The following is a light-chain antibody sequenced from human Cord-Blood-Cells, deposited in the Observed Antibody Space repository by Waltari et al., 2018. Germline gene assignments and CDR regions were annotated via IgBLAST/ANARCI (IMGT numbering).Light chain of an antibody. CDR2: QDS. CDR1: KLGDKY. V-gene: IGLV3-1*01. J-gene: IGLJ2*01. CDR3: QAWDSSGV. Sequence: SYELTQPPSVSVSPGQTASITCSGDKLGDKYACWYQQKPGQSPVLVIYQDSKRPSGIPERFSGSNSGNTATLTFSGTQAMDEADYYWQAWDSSGVFGGGTKLTVL.